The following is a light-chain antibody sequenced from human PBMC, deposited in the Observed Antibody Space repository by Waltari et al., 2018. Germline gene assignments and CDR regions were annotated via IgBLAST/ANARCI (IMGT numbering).Light chain of an antibody. CDR3: QHYLRRPVT. CDR2: GAS. J-gene: IGKJ1*01. Sequence: EIVLTQSPGTLSLSPGESATLSCRTSQRVTRALAWYQTKPGQAPRLLIYGASNRATGIPDRFSGSGSGTDFSLTISSLEPEDFAVYYCQHYLRRPVTFGQGTKVEVK. CDR1: QRVTRA. V-gene: IGKV3-20*01.